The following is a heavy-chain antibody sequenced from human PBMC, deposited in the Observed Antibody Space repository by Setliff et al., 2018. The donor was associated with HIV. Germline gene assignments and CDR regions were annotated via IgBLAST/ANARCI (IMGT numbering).Heavy chain of an antibody. CDR2: ISVDKGDT. D-gene: IGHD5-12*01. Sequence: ASVKVSCKASGYTFINYGITWVRQAPGQGLEWMGWISVDKGDTNYAQKLQGRVTMTTDTSTSTAYMELRSLRSGDTAVYYCARGRWLQSAFDYWGQGTLVTVSS. J-gene: IGHJ4*02. CDR1: GYTFINYG. V-gene: IGHV1-18*01. CDR3: ARGRWLQSAFDY.